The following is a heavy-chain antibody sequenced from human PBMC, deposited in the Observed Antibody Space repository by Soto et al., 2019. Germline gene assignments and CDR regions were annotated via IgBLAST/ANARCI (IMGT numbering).Heavy chain of an antibody. V-gene: IGHV1-69*01. CDR3: ARDQMTGSGGSSSYAFDI. CDR1: GGTFSSYA. J-gene: IGHJ3*02. Sequence: QVQLVQSGAEVKKPGSSVKVSCTASGGTFSSYAISWVRQAPGQGLEWMGGIIPIFGTANYAQKFQGRVTITADESTSTAYMELSSLRSEDTAVYYCARDQMTGSGGSSSYAFDIWGQGTMVTVSS. D-gene: IGHD2-15*01. CDR2: IIPIFGTA.